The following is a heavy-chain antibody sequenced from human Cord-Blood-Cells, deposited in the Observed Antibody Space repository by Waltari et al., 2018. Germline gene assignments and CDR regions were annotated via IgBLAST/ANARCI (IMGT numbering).Heavy chain of an antibody. V-gene: IGHV4-34*01. D-gene: IGHD2-2*02. J-gene: IGHJ5*02. Sequence: QVQLQQWGAGLLKPSETLSLTCAVYGGSFSGYYWSWIRQPPGKGLEWIGEINHSGSTNDNPALNSRVTISVDTSKNQFSLKLSSVTAADTAVYYCARKIYCSSTSCYRYNWFDPWGQGTLVTVSS. CDR3: ARKIYCSSTSCYRYNWFDP. CDR1: GGSFSGYY. CDR2: INHSGST.